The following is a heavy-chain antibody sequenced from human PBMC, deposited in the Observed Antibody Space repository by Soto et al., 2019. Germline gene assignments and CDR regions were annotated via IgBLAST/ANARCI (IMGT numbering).Heavy chain of an antibody. D-gene: IGHD3-22*01. CDR1: GFTFSSYD. Sequence: PGGSLRLSCAAYGFTFSSYDMHWVRQVTGKGLEWVSRIGTAGDTYYPGSVKGRFTISRENAKNSLYLQMNSLRNGDTAVYYCARGSDSSGYRDWYFDLWGRGTLVTVSS. J-gene: IGHJ2*01. CDR3: ARGSDSSGYRDWYFDL. CDR2: IGTAGDT. V-gene: IGHV3-13*01.